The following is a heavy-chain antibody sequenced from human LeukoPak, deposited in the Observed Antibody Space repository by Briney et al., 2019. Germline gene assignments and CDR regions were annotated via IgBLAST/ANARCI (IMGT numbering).Heavy chain of an antibody. Sequence: GGSLRLPCAASGFTFTDAWMGWVRQAPGRGLEWVGRIKSKARGGTTDYAAPVKGRFTIARDDSKDTLDLQMNSLKTEDTAVYYCTTDHFNWGRGTLVTVSS. J-gene: IGHJ4*02. CDR2: IKSKARGGTT. CDR3: TTDHFN. CDR1: GFTFTDAW. V-gene: IGHV3-15*01.